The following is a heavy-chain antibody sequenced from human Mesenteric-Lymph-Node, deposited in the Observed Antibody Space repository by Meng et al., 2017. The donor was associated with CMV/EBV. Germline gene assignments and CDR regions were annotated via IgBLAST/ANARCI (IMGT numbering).Heavy chain of an antibody. V-gene: IGHV4-4*02. J-gene: IGHJ4*02. Sequence: SETLSLTCAVSGDSISIHYYWRWVRQPPGKGLEWIGEISHSGTTKYTPSLKSRVTISMDRTNNHFSLRVTSVTAADTGVYFCARSSGYWSLDYWGQGTLVTVSS. CDR2: ISHSGTT. CDR1: GDSISIHYY. CDR3: ARSSGYWSLDY. D-gene: IGHD2-8*02.